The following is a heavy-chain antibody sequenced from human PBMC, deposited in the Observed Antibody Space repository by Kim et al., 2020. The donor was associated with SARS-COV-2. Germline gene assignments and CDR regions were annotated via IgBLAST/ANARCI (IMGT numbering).Heavy chain of an antibody. J-gene: IGHJ4*02. CDR3: ARDVGTGRRPQYYYDSSGYYYLKPNDY. V-gene: IGHV3-20*04. D-gene: IGHD3-22*01. CDR2: INWNGGST. Sequence: GGSLRLSCAASGFTFDDYGMSWVRQAPGKGLEWVSGINWNGGSTGYADSVKGRFTISRDNAKNSLYLQMNSLRAEDTALYYCARDVGTGRRPQYYYDSSGYYYLKPNDYWGQGTLVTVSS. CDR1: GFTFDDYG.